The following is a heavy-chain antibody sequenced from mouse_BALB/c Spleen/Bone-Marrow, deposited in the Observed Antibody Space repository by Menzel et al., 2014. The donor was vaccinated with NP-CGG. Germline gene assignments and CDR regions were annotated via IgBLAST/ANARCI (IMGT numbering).Heavy chain of an antibody. Sequence: VQLQQSGPGLVSPSQRLSITCTVSGFSLSRYSLHWIRQPPGKGLEWLGMIWGGGSTDYNPALRSRLSIINDNSKSQVFLKMSSLQTDDTAMYYCARRELHAMDYWGQGTSVTVSS. CDR1: GFSLSRYS. CDR3: ARRELHAMDY. J-gene: IGHJ4*01. V-gene: IGHV2-6-4*01. CDR2: IWGGGST.